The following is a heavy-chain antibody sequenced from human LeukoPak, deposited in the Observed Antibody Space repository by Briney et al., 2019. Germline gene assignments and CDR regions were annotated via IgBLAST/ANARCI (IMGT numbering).Heavy chain of an antibody. D-gene: IGHD2-21*02. Sequence: GGSLRLSCAASGFTFNTYSMNWVRQAPGKGLEWVSYISSSSSTIYYADSVKGRFTISRDNAKNSLYLQMNSLRDEDTAVYYCAPNRDLRYWGQGTLVSVSS. CDR3: APNRDLRY. CDR2: ISSSSSTI. CDR1: GFTFNTYS. J-gene: IGHJ4*02. V-gene: IGHV3-48*02.